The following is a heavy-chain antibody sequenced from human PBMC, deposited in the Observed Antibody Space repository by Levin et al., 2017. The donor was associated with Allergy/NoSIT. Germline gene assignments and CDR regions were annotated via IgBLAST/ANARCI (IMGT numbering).Heavy chain of an antibody. D-gene: IGHD4-11*01. Sequence: PGGSLRLSCAASGFTFDNYAMHWVRQPPVKGLEWVSCISWNSAKIGYGDSVKGRFTISRDNAKNSLYLQMNSLRAEDTALYYCVKDIQTPEAPGMVLQFWGQGTLVMVSS. CDR3: VKDIQTPEAPGMVLQF. CDR2: ISWNSAKI. J-gene: IGHJ1*01. V-gene: IGHV3-9*01. CDR1: GFTFDNYA.